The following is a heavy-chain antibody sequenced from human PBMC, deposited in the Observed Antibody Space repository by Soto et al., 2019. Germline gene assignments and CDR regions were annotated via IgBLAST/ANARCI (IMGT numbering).Heavy chain of an antibody. V-gene: IGHV1-18*01. Sequence: ASVKVSCMASGYTFTSYGIRWVRPAPGQGLEWMGWISAYKGNTNYAQKLQGRDTMTTDTSTSTAYMELRSLRSDDTAVYYCARAPPGYSSSWYPYRNWFDPWGQGTLVTVSS. CDR2: ISAYKGNT. J-gene: IGHJ5*02. CDR3: ARAPPGYSSSWYPYRNWFDP. CDR1: GYTFTSYG. D-gene: IGHD6-13*01.